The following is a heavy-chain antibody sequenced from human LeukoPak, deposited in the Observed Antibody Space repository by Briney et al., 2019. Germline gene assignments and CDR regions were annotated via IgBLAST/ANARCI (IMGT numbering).Heavy chain of an antibody. D-gene: IGHD3-22*01. V-gene: IGHV3-20*04. CDR1: GFTFDDYG. CDR2: INWNCGST. CDR3: ARDSPYDSSGYYRVDAFDI. Sequence: GGSLRLSCAASGFTFDDYGMSWVRHAPGKGREWVSGINWNCGSTLYADSVKGRFTISRDNAKNSLYLQMNSLRAEDTALYYCARDSPYDSSGYYRVDAFDIWGQGTMVTVSS. J-gene: IGHJ3*02.